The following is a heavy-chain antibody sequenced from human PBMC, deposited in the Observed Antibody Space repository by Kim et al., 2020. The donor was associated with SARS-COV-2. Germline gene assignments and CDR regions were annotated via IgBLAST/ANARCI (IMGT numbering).Heavy chain of an antibody. J-gene: IGHJ3*02. CDR2: IYTSGST. CDR1: GGSISSYY. CDR3: AREVRFLEWLLRDDAFDI. Sequence: SETLSLTCTVSGGSISSYYWSWIRQPAGKGLEWIGRIYTSGSTNYNPSLKSRVTMSVDTSKNQFSLKLSSVTAADTAVYYCAREVRFLEWLLRDDAFDIWGQGTMVTVSS. V-gene: IGHV4-4*07. D-gene: IGHD3-3*01.